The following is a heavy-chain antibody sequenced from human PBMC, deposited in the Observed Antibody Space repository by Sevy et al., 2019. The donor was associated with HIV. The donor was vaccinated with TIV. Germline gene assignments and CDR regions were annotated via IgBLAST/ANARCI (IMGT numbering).Heavy chain of an antibody. V-gene: IGHV3-23*01. CDR3: AKDRAAIVGDAFDI. CDR1: GFPFSSYA. CDR2: IGGSGVST. Sequence: GGSLRLSCAASGFPFSSYAMSWVRQAPGKGLEWVSAIGGSGVSTYYADSVKGRFTISRDNAKNTLYLQMNSLRAEDTAVYYCAKDRAAIVGDAFDIWGQGTMVTVTS. J-gene: IGHJ3*02. D-gene: IGHD3-16*02.